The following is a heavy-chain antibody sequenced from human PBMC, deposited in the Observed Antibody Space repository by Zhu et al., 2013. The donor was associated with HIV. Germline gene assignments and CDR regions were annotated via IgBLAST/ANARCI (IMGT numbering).Heavy chain of an antibody. J-gene: IGHJ4*02. D-gene: IGHD5-18*01. CDR3: ARGSLRGYSYGYYFDY. CDR2: IIPMFGTA. V-gene: IGHV1-69*06. CDR1: GGTFSSYV. Sequence: QVQLVQSGAEVKKPGSSVKVSCKASGGTFSSYVISWVRQAPGQGLEWMGGIIPMFGTANYAQKFQGRVTITADKSTSTAYMELSSLRSEDTAVYYCARGSLRGYSYGYYFDYWGQGTLVTVSS.